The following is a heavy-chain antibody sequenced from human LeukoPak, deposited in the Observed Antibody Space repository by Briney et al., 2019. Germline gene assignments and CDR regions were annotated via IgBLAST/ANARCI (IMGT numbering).Heavy chain of an antibody. CDR1: GASISNYY. Sequence: SETLSLTCTVSGASISNYYWTWIRQSPGKGLEWMGYVYYNGITNYNPSLKSRVTISLDTSKNQFSLKLTSVTAADTAVYYCARSHPKNSGFDWGQGTLVTVSS. CDR2: VYYNGIT. J-gene: IGHJ4*02. V-gene: IGHV4-59*08. CDR3: ARSHPKNSGFD. D-gene: IGHD5-12*01.